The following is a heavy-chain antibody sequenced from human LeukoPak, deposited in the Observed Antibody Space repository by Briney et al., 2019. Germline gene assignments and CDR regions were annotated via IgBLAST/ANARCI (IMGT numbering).Heavy chain of an antibody. CDR1: GITFSDYY. V-gene: IGHV3-11*04. Sequence: PGGSLRLSCAASGITFSDYYMSWIRQAPGKGLEWVSYISSSGSTIYYADSVKGRFTISRDNAKNSLYLQMNSLRAEDTAVYYCARCSTSYYYYMDVWGKGTTVTVSS. J-gene: IGHJ6*03. D-gene: IGHD2-2*01. CDR3: ARCSTSYYYYMDV. CDR2: ISSSGSTI.